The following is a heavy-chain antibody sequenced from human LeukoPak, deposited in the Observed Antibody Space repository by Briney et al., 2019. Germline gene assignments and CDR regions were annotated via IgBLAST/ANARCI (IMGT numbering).Heavy chain of an antibody. CDR2: ISAYNCNT. V-gene: IGHV1-18*01. J-gene: IGHJ4*02. CDR1: GYTFTSYG. D-gene: IGHD1-7*01. Sequence: ASVKVSCKASGYTFTSYGISWVRQAPGQGLEWMGWISAYNCNTNYAQKLQGRVTMTTDTSTSTAYMELRSLRSDDTAVYYCARAYNWNFVAGNDYWGQGTLVTVSS. CDR3: ARAYNWNFVAGNDY.